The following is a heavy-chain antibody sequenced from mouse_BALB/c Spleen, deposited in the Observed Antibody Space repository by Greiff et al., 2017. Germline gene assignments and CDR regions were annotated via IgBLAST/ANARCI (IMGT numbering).Heavy chain of an antibody. D-gene: IGHD2-2*01. CDR1: GYTFTSYW. CDR3: ARGGYDSYAMDY. V-gene: IGHV1-69*02. Sequence: QVQLQQPGAELVRPGASVKLSCKASGYTFTSYWINWVKQRPGQGLEWIGNIYPSDSYTNYNQKFKGKATLTADKSSSTAYMQLSSLTSEDSAVYFCARGGYDSYAMDYWGQGTSVTVSS. J-gene: IGHJ4*01. CDR2: IYPSDSYT.